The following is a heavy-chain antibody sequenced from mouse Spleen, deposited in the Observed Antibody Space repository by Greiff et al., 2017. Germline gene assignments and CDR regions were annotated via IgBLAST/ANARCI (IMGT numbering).Heavy chain of an antibody. D-gene: IGHD1-1*02. CDR2: INSNGGST. Sequence: EVQLVESGGGLVKPGGSLKLSCAASGFTFSSYAMSWVRQTPEKRLEWVAAINSNGGSTYYPDTVKDRFTISRDNAKNTLYLQMSSLRSEDTALYYCARRVLSLYAMDYWGQGTSVTVSS. CDR3: ARRVLSLYAMDY. J-gene: IGHJ4*01. CDR1: GFTFSSYA. V-gene: IGHV5-6-2*01.